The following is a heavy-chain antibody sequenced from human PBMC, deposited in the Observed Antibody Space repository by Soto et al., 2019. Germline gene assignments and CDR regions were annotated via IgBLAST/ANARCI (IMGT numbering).Heavy chain of an antibody. D-gene: IGHD3-3*01. V-gene: IGHV3-15*07. CDR3: NSYPDFWGGHPPL. J-gene: IGHJ4*02. CDR1: GFSITNTW. Sequence: EVQLVESGGGLVQPGGSLRLSCAASGFSITNTWMHWVRQAPGKGLEWVGRVKSKADGGTADYAAPVKGRFTVSRDDSKNTQYMQMHSRKMEDTAVYYCNSYPDFWGGHPPLCGQGTLVTVSS. CDR2: VKSKADGGTA.